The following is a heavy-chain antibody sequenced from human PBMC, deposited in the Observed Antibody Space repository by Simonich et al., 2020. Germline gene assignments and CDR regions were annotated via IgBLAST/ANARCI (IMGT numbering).Heavy chain of an antibody. CDR3: ARWAYSSSYFDY. Sequence: QLQLQESGPGLVKPSETPSLTCTVSGGSISSSSYYWGWIRQPPGKGLEWIGSIYYSGSTYYNPSLKSRVTISVDTSKNQFSLKLSSVTAADTAVYYCARWAYSSSYFDYWGQGTLVTVSS. D-gene: IGHD6-6*01. CDR1: GGSISSSSYY. J-gene: IGHJ4*02. V-gene: IGHV4-39*01. CDR2: IYYSGST.